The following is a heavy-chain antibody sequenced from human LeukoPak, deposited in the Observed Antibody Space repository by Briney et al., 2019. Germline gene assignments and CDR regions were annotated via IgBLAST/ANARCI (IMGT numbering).Heavy chain of an antibody. CDR3: ASSGWYLLPGVY. J-gene: IGHJ4*02. Sequence: SSETLSLTCAVYGGSFSGYYWSWIRQPPGKGLEWIGEINHSGSTNYNPSLKSRVTISVDTSKNQFSLKLSSVTAADTAVYYCASSGWYLLPGVYWGQRTLVTVSS. CDR2: INHSGST. CDR1: GGSFSGYY. V-gene: IGHV4-34*01. D-gene: IGHD6-19*01.